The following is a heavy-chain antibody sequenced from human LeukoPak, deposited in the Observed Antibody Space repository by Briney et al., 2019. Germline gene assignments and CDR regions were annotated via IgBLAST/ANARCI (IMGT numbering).Heavy chain of an antibody. D-gene: IGHD1-1*01. CDR3: ARLDDPDAY. J-gene: IGHJ4*02. CDR1: EDSLGSYA. Sequence: SVKVSCKASEDSLGSYAISWVRQAPGQGLEWMGTIIPLFGTTNYAQMFQGRLTITTDESTTTAYMKLSSLTSEDTAVYYCARLDDPDAYWGQGTLVTVSS. V-gene: IGHV1-69*05. CDR2: IIPLFGTT.